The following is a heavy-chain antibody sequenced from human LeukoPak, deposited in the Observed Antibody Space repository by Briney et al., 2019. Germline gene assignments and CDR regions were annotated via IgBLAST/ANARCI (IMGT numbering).Heavy chain of an antibody. CDR2: IYPGDSDT. V-gene: IGHV5-51*01. CDR1: GYSFTSYW. CDR3: ARFDYYGSGSSLPFQH. J-gene: IGHJ1*01. D-gene: IGHD3-10*01. Sequence: GESLKISCQGSGYSFTSYWIGWVRQMPGKGLEWMGIIYPGDSDTRYSPSFQGQVTISADKSISTAYLQWSSLKASDTAMYYCARFDYYGSGSSLPFQHWGQGTLVTVSS.